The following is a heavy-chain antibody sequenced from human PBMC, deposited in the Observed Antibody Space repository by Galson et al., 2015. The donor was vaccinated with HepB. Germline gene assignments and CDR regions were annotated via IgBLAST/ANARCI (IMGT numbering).Heavy chain of an antibody. CDR3: SSNKTAVHY. V-gene: IGHV3-49*03. J-gene: IGHJ4*02. CDR2: IRSKSYGGPI. Sequence: SLRLSCAASGFSFGDYTMNWFRQAPGKGLEWVGFIRSKSYGGPIEYAASVKERFTISRGDSKSIAFLQMTNLKSEDTAVYYCSSNKTAVHYWGQGTLVTVSS. CDR1: GFSFGDYT. D-gene: IGHD2-21*02.